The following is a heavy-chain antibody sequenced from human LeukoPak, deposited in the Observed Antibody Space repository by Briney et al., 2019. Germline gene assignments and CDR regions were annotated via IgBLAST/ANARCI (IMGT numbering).Heavy chain of an antibody. J-gene: IGHJ4*02. CDR2: IHHSVST. D-gene: IGHD6-19*01. Sequence: SETLSLTCAVYGGSFSAYYWSWIRQPPGKGLEWIGEIHHSVSTNYNPSLKSRVTISVDTSKTQFSLKLSSVTAADTAVYYCARGRGAVAGFFDYWGQGTLVTVS. V-gene: IGHV4-34*01. CDR3: ARGRGAVAGFFDY. CDR1: GGSFSAYY.